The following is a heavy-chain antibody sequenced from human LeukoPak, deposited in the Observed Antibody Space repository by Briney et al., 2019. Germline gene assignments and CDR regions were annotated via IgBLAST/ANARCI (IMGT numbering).Heavy chain of an antibody. D-gene: IGHD3-22*01. CDR3: ARDVGYDSSGYYQGY. J-gene: IGHJ4*02. Sequence: GGSLRLSCAASGFTFSDYYISWIRQAPGKGLGWVSYISSSVSTIYYADSVKGRFTISRDNAKNSLYLQMNSLRAEDTAVYYCARDVGYDSSGYYQGYWGQGTLVTVSS. V-gene: IGHV3-11*01. CDR1: GFTFSDYY. CDR2: ISSSVSTI.